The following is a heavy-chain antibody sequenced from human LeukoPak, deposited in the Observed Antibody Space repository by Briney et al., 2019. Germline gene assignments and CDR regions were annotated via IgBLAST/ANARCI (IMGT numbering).Heavy chain of an antibody. CDR3: ARYDYYGSGSYGNDY. Sequence: ASVEVSCKASGYTFTSYDINWVRRATGQGLEWMGWMNPNSGNTGYAQKFQGRVTMTRNTSISTAYMELSSLRSEDTAVYYCARYDYYGSGSYGNDYWGQGTLVTVSS. J-gene: IGHJ4*02. CDR2: MNPNSGNT. V-gene: IGHV1-8*01. D-gene: IGHD3-10*01. CDR1: GYTFTSYD.